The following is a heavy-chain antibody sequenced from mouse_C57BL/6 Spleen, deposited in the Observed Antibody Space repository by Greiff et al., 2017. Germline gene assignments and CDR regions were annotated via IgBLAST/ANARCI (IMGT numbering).Heavy chain of an antibody. CDR3: ARFRSPLLYFDY. V-gene: IGHV1-55*01. J-gene: IGHJ2*01. CDR1: GYTFTSYW. CDR2: IYPGSGST. Sequence: QVQLQQPGAELVKPGASVKMSCKASGYTFTSYWITWVKQRPGQGLEWIGEIYPGSGSTNYNEKFKSKATLTVDTSSSTAYMQLSSLTAEDSAVYYCARFRSPLLYFDYWGQGTTLTVSS.